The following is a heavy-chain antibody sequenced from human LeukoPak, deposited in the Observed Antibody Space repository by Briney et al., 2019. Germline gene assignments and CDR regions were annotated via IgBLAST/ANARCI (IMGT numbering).Heavy chain of an antibody. V-gene: IGHV3-30*02. J-gene: IGHJ4*02. CDR3: AREPPTNRDSSNYGN. Sequence: GGSLRLSCAASGFSFSDYGTHWVRQAPGKGLEWVTFMQYDGSVIFYADSVKGRFTISRDNSKNTLYLQMNSLRAEDTAVYYCAREPPTNRDSSNYGNWGQGTLVTVSS. D-gene: IGHD4-11*01. CDR1: GFSFSDYG. CDR2: MQYDGSVI.